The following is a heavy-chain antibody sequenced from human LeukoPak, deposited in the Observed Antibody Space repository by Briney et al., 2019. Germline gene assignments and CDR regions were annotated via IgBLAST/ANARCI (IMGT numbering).Heavy chain of an antibody. CDR1: GFTFSNYA. V-gene: IGHV3-49*04. Sequence: PGGSLRLSCAASGFTFSNYAMHWVRQAPGKGLEWVGFIRSKAYGGTTEYAASVKGRFTISRDDSKSIAYLQMNSLKTEDTAVYYCTRDRSITMLFDIWGQGTMVTVSS. CDR2: IRSKAYGGTT. J-gene: IGHJ3*02. CDR3: TRDRSITMLFDI. D-gene: IGHD3-10*01.